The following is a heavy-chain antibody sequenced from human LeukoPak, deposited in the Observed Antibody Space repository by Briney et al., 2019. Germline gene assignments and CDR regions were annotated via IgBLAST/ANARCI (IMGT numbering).Heavy chain of an antibody. CDR3: ARDSLPPGGSSLLDY. Sequence: GGSLRPSCAASGFTFSSYWMSWVRQAPGKGLEWVANIKQDGSEKYYVDSVKGRFTISRDNAKNSLYLQMNSLRAEGTAVYYCARDSLPPGGSSLLDYWGQGTLVTVSS. D-gene: IGHD3-16*01. J-gene: IGHJ4*02. V-gene: IGHV3-7*01. CDR2: IKQDGSEK. CDR1: GFTFSSYW.